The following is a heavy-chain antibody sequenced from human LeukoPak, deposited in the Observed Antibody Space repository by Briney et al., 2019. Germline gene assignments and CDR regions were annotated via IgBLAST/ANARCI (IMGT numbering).Heavy chain of an antibody. CDR3: ARKGFPDYDFWSGYYTGDWFDP. D-gene: IGHD3-3*01. Sequence: SETLSLTCTVSGGSISSYYWSWLRQPPGKGLEWIGYIYYSGSTNYNPSLKSRVTISVGTSKNQFSLKLSSVTAADTAVYYCARKGFPDYDFWSGYYTGDWFDPWGQGTLVTVSS. V-gene: IGHV4-59*01. J-gene: IGHJ5*02. CDR2: IYYSGST. CDR1: GGSISSYY.